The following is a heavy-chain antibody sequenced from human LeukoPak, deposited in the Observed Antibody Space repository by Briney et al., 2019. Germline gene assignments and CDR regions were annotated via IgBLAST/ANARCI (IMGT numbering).Heavy chain of an antibody. Sequence: LSETLSLTCTVSGGSISSGSYYWSWIRQPAGKGLEWIGRIYTSGSTNYNPSLKSRVTISVDTSKNQFSLKLSSVTAADTAVYYCARDPYSCSSTSCPGDYWGQGTLVTVSS. CDR2: IYTSGST. CDR3: ARDPYSCSSTSCPGDY. CDR1: GGSISSGSYY. J-gene: IGHJ4*02. V-gene: IGHV4-61*02. D-gene: IGHD2-2*01.